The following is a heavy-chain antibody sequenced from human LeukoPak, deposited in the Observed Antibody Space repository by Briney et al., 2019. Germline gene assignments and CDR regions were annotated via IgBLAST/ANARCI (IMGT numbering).Heavy chain of an antibody. J-gene: IGHJ4*02. CDR3: ARDRGTAVFDY. Sequence: PSETLSLTCSVSGGSLRSFSYFWGWIRLPPGKGQEWIGSVSNSGSIYYNPSLDSRASISMDTTKNEVYLKLNYVTAADTAVYYCARDRGTAVFDYWGQGTLVTVSS. CDR1: GGSLRSFSYF. CDR2: VSNSGSI. D-gene: IGHD3-10*01. V-gene: IGHV4-39*07.